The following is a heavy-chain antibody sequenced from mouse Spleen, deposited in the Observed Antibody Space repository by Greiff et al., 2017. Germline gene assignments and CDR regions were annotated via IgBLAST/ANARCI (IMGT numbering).Heavy chain of an antibody. D-gene: IGHD2-3*01. V-gene: IGHV1-55*01. Sequence: QVQLQQPGAELVMPGASVKLSCKASGYTFTSYWMHWVKQRPGQGLEWIGDIYPGSGSTNYNEKFKSKATLTVDTSSSTAYMQLSSLTSEDSAVYYCARCEGYYPYWYFDVWGAGTTVTVSS. CDR1: GYTFTSYW. CDR3: ARCEGYYPYWYFDV. CDR2: IYPGSGST. J-gene: IGHJ1*01.